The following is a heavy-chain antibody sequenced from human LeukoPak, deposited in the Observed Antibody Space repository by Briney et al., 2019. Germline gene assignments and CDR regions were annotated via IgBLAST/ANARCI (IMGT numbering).Heavy chain of an antibody. CDR1: GFTFSSYT. V-gene: IGHV3-64D*06. CDR3: VKQHSDWRPSGYFLH. CDR2: ITSNGDIT. J-gene: IGHJ1*01. Sequence: GGSLRLSCSASGFTFSSYTMYWVRQAPGKGLEYVSTITSNGDITNYADSVKGRFTISRDNSKNTLNLLMSSLRPEDTAVYYCVKQHSDWRPSGYFLHWGQGTLVTVSS. D-gene: IGHD6-19*01.